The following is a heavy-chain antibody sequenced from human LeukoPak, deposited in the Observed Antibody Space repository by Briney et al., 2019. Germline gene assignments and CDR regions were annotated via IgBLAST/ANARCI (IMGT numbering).Heavy chain of an antibody. CDR3: ASLQDCSSTSCYTSWFDP. V-gene: IGHV1-69*01. Sequence: VASVKVSCKPSGGTFSSYAISWVRQAPGQGLEWMGGIIPIFGTANYAQKFQGRVTITADESTSTAYMELSSLRSEDTAVYYCASLQDCSSTSCYTSWFDPWGQGTLVTVSS. D-gene: IGHD2-2*02. J-gene: IGHJ5*02. CDR1: GGTFSSYA. CDR2: IIPIFGTA.